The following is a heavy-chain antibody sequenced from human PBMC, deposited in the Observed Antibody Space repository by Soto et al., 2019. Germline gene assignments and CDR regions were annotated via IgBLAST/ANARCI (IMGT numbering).Heavy chain of an antibody. CDR1: GGSISSSSYY. D-gene: IGHD3-9*01. CDR3: ARRESYDILTGYYHFDY. V-gene: IGHV4-39*01. Sequence: SETLSLTCSVSGGSISSSSYYWGWIRQPPGKGLEWIGNIYYSGSTYYNPSLKSRVTISVDTSKNQFSLKLSSVTAADTSVYYCARRESYDILTGYYHFDYWGQGTLVTVSS. J-gene: IGHJ4*02. CDR2: IYYSGST.